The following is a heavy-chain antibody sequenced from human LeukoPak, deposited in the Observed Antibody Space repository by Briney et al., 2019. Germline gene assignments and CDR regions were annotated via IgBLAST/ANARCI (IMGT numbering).Heavy chain of an antibody. J-gene: IGHJ5*02. D-gene: IGHD3-9*01. CDR1: GFTFSSYS. V-gene: IGHV3-21*01. CDR3: ASGLDYDILTGSNWFDP. Sequence: GGSLRLSVAASGFTFSSYSMNWVRQAPGKGREWVSSISSSSSYIYYADSVKGRFTISRDNAKNSLYLQMNSLRAEDTAVYYCASGLDYDILTGSNWFDPWGQGTLVTVSS. CDR2: ISSSSSYI.